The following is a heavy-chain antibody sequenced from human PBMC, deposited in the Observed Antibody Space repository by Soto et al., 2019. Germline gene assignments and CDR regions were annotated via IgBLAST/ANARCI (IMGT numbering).Heavy chain of an antibody. CDR3: ATGAMANFDY. Sequence: GASVKVSFKASGGTFGSQGIAWVRQAPGQGLEWMGGVIAMIGSQPYAKKVQGRATITADESLTSSYLELRSLRSEDTAVYFCATGAMANFDYWGQGTVVTVSS. CDR1: GGTFGSQG. D-gene: IGHD5-18*01. J-gene: IGHJ4*02. CDR2: VIAMIGSQ. V-gene: IGHV1-69*13.